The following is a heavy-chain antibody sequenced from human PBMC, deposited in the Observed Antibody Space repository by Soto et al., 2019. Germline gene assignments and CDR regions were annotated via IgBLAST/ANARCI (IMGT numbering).Heavy chain of an antibody. CDR2: IWYDGSNK. D-gene: IGHD3-16*01. CDR1: GFTFSSYG. V-gene: IGHV3-33*01. J-gene: IGHJ5*02. Sequence: QVQLVESGGGVVQPGRSLRLSCAASGFTFSSYGMHWVRQAPGKGLEWAAVIWYDGSNKYYADSVKGRFTISRDNSKNARYVQRSSLGAEATAVYYCARGLGGGDRMTFGRVAPLGADPGGQGTLVTVSS. CDR3: ARGLGGGDRMTFGRVAPLGADP.